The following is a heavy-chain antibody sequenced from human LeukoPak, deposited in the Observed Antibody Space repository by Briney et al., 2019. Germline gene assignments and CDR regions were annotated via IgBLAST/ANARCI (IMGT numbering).Heavy chain of an antibody. Sequence: GGSLRLSCAASGFTFSSYAMHWVRQAPGKGLEWVAVISYDVSNKYYADSVKGRFTISRDNSKNTLYLQMNSLRAEDTAVYYCARDSRSGSYSGHFDYWGQGTLVTVSS. V-gene: IGHV3-30*04. J-gene: IGHJ4*02. CDR3: ARDSRSGSYSGHFDY. CDR1: GFTFSSYA. CDR2: ISYDVSNK. D-gene: IGHD1-26*01.